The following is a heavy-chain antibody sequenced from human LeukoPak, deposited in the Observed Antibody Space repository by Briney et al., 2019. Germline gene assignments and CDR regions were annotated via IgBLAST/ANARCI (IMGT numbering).Heavy chain of an antibody. CDR1: GFTFSNYD. V-gene: IGHV3-33*06. D-gene: IGHD1-14*01. CDR3: AKDHGNNHYSFDY. Sequence: PGGSLRLPCAASGFTFSNYDMHWLRQAPGKGLEWVAVIWYDGSTKYYADSVKGRFTISRDNSKNTLYLQMNSLRAEDTAVYYCAKDHGNNHYSFDYWGQGILVTVSS. CDR2: IWYDGSTK. J-gene: IGHJ4*02.